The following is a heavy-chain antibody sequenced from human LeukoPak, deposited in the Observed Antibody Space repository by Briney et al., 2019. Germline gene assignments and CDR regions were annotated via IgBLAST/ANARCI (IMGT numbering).Heavy chain of an antibody. CDR1: GFTFSSYG. Sequence: PGGSLRLSCAASGFTFSSYGMHWVRQAPGKGLEWVAVISYDGSNKYYADSVKGRFTISRDNSKNTLYLQMNSLRAEDTAVYYCVRAWGYSGYDTFDYWGQGTLVTVSS. V-gene: IGHV3-30*03. D-gene: IGHD5-12*01. CDR2: ISYDGSNK. CDR3: VRAWGYSGYDTFDY. J-gene: IGHJ4*02.